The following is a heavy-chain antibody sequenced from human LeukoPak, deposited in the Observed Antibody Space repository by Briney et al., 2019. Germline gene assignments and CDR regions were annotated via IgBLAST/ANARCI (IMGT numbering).Heavy chain of an antibody. CDR3: ARGRAYYYYYYMDV. CDR2: IYTSGST. Sequence: SETLSLTCTVSGGSISSYYWSWIRQPPGKGLEWIGYIYTSGSTNYNPSLKSRVTISVDTSKNQFSLKLSPVTAADTAVYYCARGRAYYYYYYMDVWGKGTTVTVSS. V-gene: IGHV4-4*09. J-gene: IGHJ6*03. CDR1: GGSISSYY.